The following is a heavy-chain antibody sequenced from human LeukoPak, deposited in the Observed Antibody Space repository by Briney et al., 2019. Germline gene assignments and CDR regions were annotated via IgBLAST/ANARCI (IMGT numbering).Heavy chain of an antibody. CDR3: AKQAYYYDSSGYSN. Sequence: GGSVRLSCAASGFTFSSYAMSWVRQAPGKGLEWVSAISGSGGSTYYADSVKGRFTISRDNSKNTLYLQMNSLRAEDTAVYYCAKQAYYYDSSGYSNWGQGTLVTVSS. J-gene: IGHJ4*02. D-gene: IGHD3-22*01. CDR1: GFTFSSYA. V-gene: IGHV3-23*01. CDR2: ISGSGGST.